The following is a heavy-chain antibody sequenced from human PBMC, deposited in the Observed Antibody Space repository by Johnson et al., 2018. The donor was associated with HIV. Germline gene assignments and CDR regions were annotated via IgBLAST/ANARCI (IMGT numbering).Heavy chain of an antibody. D-gene: IGHD3-10*01. CDR2: ISWNSGSI. Sequence: EVQLVESGGGVVQPGRSLRLSCAASGFTFDDYALHWIRQAPGKGLEWVSGISWNSGSIGYADSVKGRFTISRDNAKNSLYLQMNSLRAEDTALYYCAKEAAMVQGGAFDIWGQGTMVTVSS. V-gene: IGHV3-9*01. J-gene: IGHJ3*02. CDR1: GFTFDDYA. CDR3: AKEAAMVQGGAFDI.